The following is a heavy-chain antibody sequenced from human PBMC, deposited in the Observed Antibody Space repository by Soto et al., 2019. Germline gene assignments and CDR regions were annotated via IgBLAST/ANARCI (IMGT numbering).Heavy chain of an antibody. CDR3: ARVAY. J-gene: IGHJ4*02. CDR1: GFTFSRVS. V-gene: IGHV3-21*01. Sequence: GESLKISCEASGFTFSRVSRNWVRQVPGKGLEWVASISSASSETWYADSVKGRFIISRDNAQNSLFLQMNTLRPEDSAIYYCARVAYWGPGTQVTVSS. CDR2: ISSASSET.